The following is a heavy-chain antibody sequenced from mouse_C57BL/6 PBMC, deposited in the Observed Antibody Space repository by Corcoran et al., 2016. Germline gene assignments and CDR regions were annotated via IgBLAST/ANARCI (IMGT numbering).Heavy chain of an antibody. CDR1: GYTFTDYY. CDR3: ARGGTPYYFDY. V-gene: IGHV1-26*01. Sequence: EVQLQQSGPELVKPGASVKISCKASGYTFTDYYMNWVKQSHGKSLEWIGDIIPNNGGTSYNQKFKGKATLTVDKSSSTAYMELRSLTSEDSAVYYCARGGTPYYFDYWGQGTTLTVSS. D-gene: IGHD2-14*01. J-gene: IGHJ2*01. CDR2: IIPNNGGT.